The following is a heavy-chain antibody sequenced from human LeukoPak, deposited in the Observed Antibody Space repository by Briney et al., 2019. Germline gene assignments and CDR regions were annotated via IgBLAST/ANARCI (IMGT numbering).Heavy chain of an antibody. CDR2: ISYDGSNK. D-gene: IGHD3-22*01. CDR1: GFTFSSYA. CDR3: AEPSYYDQPR. Sequence: GGSLRLSCAASGFTFSSYAMHWVRQAPGKGLEWVAVISYDGSNKYYADSVKGRFTISRDNSKNTLYLQMNSLRAEDTAVYYCAEPSYYDQPRWGQGTLVTVSS. V-gene: IGHV3-30-3*01. J-gene: IGHJ4*02.